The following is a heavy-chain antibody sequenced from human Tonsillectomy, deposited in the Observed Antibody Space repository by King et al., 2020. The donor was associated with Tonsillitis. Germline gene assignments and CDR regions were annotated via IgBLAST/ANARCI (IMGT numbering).Heavy chain of an antibody. J-gene: IGHJ3*02. CDR2: IYYRGGT. V-gene: IGHV4-59*01. CDR3: AKSSGWSAFDI. Sequence: VQLQESGPGLVKPSETLSLTCTVSGGSIHRYYWSWIRQPPGKGLEGVGYIYYRGGTNYNPSLQSRVNMSVDSSKNQVSLKLNSVTAADTAVYYCAKSSGWSAFDIWGQGTMVTVSS. CDR1: GGSIHRYY. D-gene: IGHD6-19*01.